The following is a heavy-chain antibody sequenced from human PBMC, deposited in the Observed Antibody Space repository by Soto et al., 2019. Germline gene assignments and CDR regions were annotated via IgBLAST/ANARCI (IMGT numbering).Heavy chain of an antibody. CDR1: GYTFTSYY. D-gene: IGHD4-17*01. CDR3: ARDGADYGEDY. J-gene: IGHJ4*02. V-gene: IGHV1-46*01. Sequence: QVQLVQSGAEVKKPGASVKVSCKASGYTFTSYYMHWVRQAPGQGLEWMGIINPSGGSTSYAQKFRGRVTRTRDTSTSTVYVELSSLRSEDTAVYYCARDGADYGEDYWGQGTLVTVSS. CDR2: INPSGGST.